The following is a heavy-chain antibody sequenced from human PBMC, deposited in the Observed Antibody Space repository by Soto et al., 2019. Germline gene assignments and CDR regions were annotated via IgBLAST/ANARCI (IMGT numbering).Heavy chain of an antibody. CDR1: GFTFSSYA. D-gene: IGHD2-15*01. CDR2: ISGSGGST. CDR3: AKSYLGYCSGGSCYPRGWYLQH. Sequence: GGFLRLSCAASGFTFSSYAMSWVRQAPGKGLEWVSAISGSGGSTYYADSVKGRFTISRDNSKNTLYLQMNSLRAEDTAVYYCAKSYLGYCSGGSCYPRGWYLQHWGQGTLVTVSS. V-gene: IGHV3-23*01. J-gene: IGHJ1*01.